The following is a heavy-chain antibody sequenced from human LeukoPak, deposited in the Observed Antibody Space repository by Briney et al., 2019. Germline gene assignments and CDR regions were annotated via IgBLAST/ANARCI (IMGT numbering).Heavy chain of an antibody. CDR1: GFTFSSYG. V-gene: IGHV3-33*01. CDR2: IWYDGSNK. CDR3: ARWGIDY. D-gene: IGHD3-16*01. Sequence: PGGSLRLSCAASGFTFSSYGMHWVRQAPGKGLEWVAVIWYDGSNKYYADSVKGRFTTSRDNSKNTLYLQMDSLRAEDTAVYYCARWGIDYWGQGTLVTVSP. J-gene: IGHJ4*02.